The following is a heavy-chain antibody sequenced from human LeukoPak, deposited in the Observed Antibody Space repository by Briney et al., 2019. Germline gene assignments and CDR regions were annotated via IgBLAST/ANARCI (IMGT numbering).Heavy chain of an antibody. CDR1: GGSFSGYY. J-gene: IGHJ5*02. D-gene: IGHD3-3*01. V-gene: IGHV4-34*01. CDR2: INHSGST. CDR3: ARSRPFTILTMT. Sequence: SETLSLTCAVYGGSFSGYYWSWIRKPPGKGLEWIGEINHSGSTNYNPSLKSRVTISVDKSKNQFSLKLSSVTAADTAVYYCARSRPFTILTMTWGQGTLVTVSS.